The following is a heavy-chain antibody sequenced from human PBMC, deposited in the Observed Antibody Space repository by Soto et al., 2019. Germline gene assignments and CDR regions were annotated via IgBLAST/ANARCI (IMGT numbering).Heavy chain of an antibody. D-gene: IGHD3-3*01. J-gene: IGHJ5*02. CDR1: GGSISSYY. V-gene: IGHV4-59*01. CDR3: ARYYDFWSGLGWFDP. Sequence: QVQLQESGPGLVKPSETLSLTCTVSGGSISSYYWSWIRQPPGKGLEWIGYIYCSGSTNYNPSLKSRVTISVDTSKNQFSLKLSSVTAADTAVYYCARYYDFWSGLGWFDPWGQGTLVTVSS. CDR2: IYCSGST.